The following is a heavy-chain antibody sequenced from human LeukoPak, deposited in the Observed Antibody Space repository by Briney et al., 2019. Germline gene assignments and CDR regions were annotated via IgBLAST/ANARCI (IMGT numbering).Heavy chain of an antibody. CDR1: GFTFSSYA. CDR2: ISYDGSNK. Sequence: GRSLRLSCAASGFTFSSYAMHWVRQAPGKGLEWVAVISYDGSNKYYADSVKGRFTISRDNSKNTLYLQMNSLRAEDTAVYYCARLPFYSSSWHTLLGAFDIWGQGTMVTVSS. CDR3: ARLPFYSSSWHTLLGAFDI. V-gene: IGHV3-30-3*01. D-gene: IGHD6-13*01. J-gene: IGHJ3*02.